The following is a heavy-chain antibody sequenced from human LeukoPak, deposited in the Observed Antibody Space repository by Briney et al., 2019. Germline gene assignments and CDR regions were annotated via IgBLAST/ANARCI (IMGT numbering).Heavy chain of an antibody. V-gene: IGHV3-30-3*01. CDR3: ARDDTYYYDSSGYYYPGY. Sequence: GGSLRLSCAASGFTFSSYAMHWVRQAPGKGLEWVAVISYDGSNKCYADSVKGRFTISRDNSKNTLYLQMNSLRAEDTAVYYCARDDTYYYDSSGYYYPGYWGQGTLVTVSS. CDR2: ISYDGSNK. CDR1: GFTFSSYA. J-gene: IGHJ4*02. D-gene: IGHD3-22*01.